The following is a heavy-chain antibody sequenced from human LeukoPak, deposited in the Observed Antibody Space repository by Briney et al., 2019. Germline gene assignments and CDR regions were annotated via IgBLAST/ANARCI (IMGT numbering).Heavy chain of an antibody. CDR3: AKEVGFRMVYSYGDDFDY. Sequence: GGSLRLSCAASGFTFSSYAMSWVRQAPGEGLEWVSAISGSGGSTYYADSVKGRFTISRDNSKNTLYLQMNSLRAEDTAVYYCAKEVGFRMVYSYGDDFDYWGQGTLVTVSS. J-gene: IGHJ4*02. CDR1: GFTFSSYA. CDR2: ISGSGGST. D-gene: IGHD5-18*01. V-gene: IGHV3-23*01.